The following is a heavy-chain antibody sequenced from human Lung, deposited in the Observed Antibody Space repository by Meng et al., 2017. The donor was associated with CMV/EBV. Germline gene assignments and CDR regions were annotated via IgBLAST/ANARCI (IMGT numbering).Heavy chain of an antibody. CDR2: IIPSLGIA. D-gene: IGHD1-26*01. Sequence: SVXVSXXASGGTFSSYTISWVRQAPGQGLEWMGRIIPSLGIANYAQKFQGRVTITADKSTSTAYMELSSLRSEDTAVYYCTSLGRDYYGMDVWGQGTTVTVSS. CDR3: TSLGRDYYGMDV. V-gene: IGHV1-69*02. J-gene: IGHJ6*02. CDR1: GGTFSSYT.